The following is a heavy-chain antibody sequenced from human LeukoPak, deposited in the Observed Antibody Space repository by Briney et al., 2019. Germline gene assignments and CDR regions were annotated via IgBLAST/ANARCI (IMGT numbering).Heavy chain of an antibody. D-gene: IGHD3-16*01. V-gene: IGHV3-23*01. J-gene: IGHJ4*02. CDR1: GFIFTNYA. Sequence: QPGGSLRLSCAASGFIFTNYAMTWVRQVPGKGLEWVSHISGSGGSSYHVDSVKGRFTISRDNSKNTLYLQMNSLRAEDTAVYYCARLGRYADYWGQGTLVTVSS. CDR3: ARLGRYADY. CDR2: ISGSGGSS.